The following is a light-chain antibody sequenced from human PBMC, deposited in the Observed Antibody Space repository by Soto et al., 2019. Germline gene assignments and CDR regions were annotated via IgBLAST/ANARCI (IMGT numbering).Light chain of an antibody. V-gene: IGKV3-11*01. CDR1: QSVDNY. CDR3: QHRHTWPIT. Sequence: EIVLTHSPDTLYFAPGERATLSFRASQSVDNYFAWYQQKPCHAPRLLNYDVSHRATGVPARFSGSGFGTDFTLTISSLVPEDLAVYYCQHRHTWPITFGQSTRLDIK. CDR2: DVS. J-gene: IGKJ5*01.